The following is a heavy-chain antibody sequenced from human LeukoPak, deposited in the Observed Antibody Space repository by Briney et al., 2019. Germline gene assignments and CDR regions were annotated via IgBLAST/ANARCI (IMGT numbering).Heavy chain of an antibody. Sequence: GASVKVSCKVSGYTLTELSMHWVRQAPGKGLEWMGGFDPEDGETIYAQKFQGRVTMTEDTSTDTAYMELSSLRSEDTAVYYCATDGLELRRPPPNDYYYYYMDVWGKGTTVTVSS. V-gene: IGHV1-24*01. J-gene: IGHJ6*03. CDR2: FDPEDGET. CDR3: ATDGLELRRPPPNDYYYYYMDV. D-gene: IGHD1-7*01. CDR1: GYTLTELS.